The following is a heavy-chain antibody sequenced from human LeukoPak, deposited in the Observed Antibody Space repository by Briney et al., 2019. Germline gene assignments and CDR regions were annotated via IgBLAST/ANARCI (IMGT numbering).Heavy chain of an antibody. D-gene: IGHD2-2*01. Sequence: ASVKVSCKASGYTSTSCDINWVRQATGQGLEWMGWMNPNSGNTGYAQKFQGRVTMTRNTSISTAYMELSSLRSEDTAVYYCARGDRYCSSTSCRSDFDYWGQGTLVTVSS. V-gene: IGHV1-8*01. CDR1: GYTSTSCD. CDR3: ARGDRYCSSTSCRSDFDY. CDR2: MNPNSGNT. J-gene: IGHJ4*02.